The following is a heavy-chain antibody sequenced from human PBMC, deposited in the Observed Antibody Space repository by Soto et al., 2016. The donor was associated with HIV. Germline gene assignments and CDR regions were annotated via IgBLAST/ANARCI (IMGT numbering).Heavy chain of an antibody. D-gene: IGHD3-3*02. V-gene: IGHV4-34*02. CDR1: GGSFNGFY. CDR2: INPSGRT. Sequence: QVQQWGAGLLKPSETLSLTCAIDGGSFNGFYWSWIRQAPGKGLEWIGEINPSGRTNYNPSFKSRVTLSVDTSENQFSLKMTSLTAADTALYFCARRVALIGYFDYWGQGTLVTVSS. J-gene: IGHJ4*02. CDR3: ARRVALIGYFDY.